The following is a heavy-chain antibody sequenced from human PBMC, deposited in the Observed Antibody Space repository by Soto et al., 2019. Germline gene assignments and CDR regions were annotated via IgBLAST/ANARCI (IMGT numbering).Heavy chain of an antibody. CDR1: GFTFSSYD. V-gene: IGHV3-13*01. Sequence: GGSLRLSCAASGFTFSSYDMHWVRQATGKGLEWVSAIGTAGDTYYPGSVKGRFTISRENAKNSLYLQMNSLRAGDTAVYYCARAKGSSGWYRKGYYFDYWGQGTLVTV. D-gene: IGHD6-19*01. J-gene: IGHJ4*02. CDR2: IGTAGDT. CDR3: ARAKGSSGWYRKGYYFDY.